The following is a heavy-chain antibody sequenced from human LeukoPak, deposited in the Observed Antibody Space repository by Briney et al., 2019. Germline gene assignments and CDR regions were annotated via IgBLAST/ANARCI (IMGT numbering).Heavy chain of an antibody. CDR3: AKYYYDSSGYYITPPARAPDY. V-gene: IGHV3-23*01. CDR2: ISGGGVST. D-gene: IGHD3-22*01. J-gene: IGHJ4*02. CDR1: GFTFSSYA. Sequence: GGSLRLSCAASGFTFSSYAMTWVRQAPGKGLQRVSAISGGGVSTYYADSVKGRFTISRGNSKNTLYLQMNSLRAEDTAVYYCAKYYYDSSGYYITPPARAPDYWGQGTLVTVSS.